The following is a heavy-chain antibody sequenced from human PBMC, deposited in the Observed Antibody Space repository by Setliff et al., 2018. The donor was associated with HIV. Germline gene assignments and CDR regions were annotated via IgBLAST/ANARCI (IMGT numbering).Heavy chain of an antibody. Sequence: ASVKVSCKASGYTFIDYYIYWVRQAPGQGLEWMGWINPNSGDTDYAQKFQDRATVTRDTSINTAYMELSRLRSDDTAVFYCARTRGESCTGGRCYERFDYWGQGTLVTVSS. D-gene: IGHD2-15*01. CDR1: GYTFIDYY. CDR3: ARTRGESCTGGRCYERFDY. CDR2: INPNSGDT. J-gene: IGHJ4*02. V-gene: IGHV1-2*02.